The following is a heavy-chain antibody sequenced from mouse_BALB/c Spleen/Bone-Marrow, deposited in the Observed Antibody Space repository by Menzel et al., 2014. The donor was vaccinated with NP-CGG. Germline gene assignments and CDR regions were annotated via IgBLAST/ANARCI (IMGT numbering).Heavy chain of an antibody. CDR3: ASYVYGYYFDY. Sequence: DVKLVESGAELVKPGASVKLSCTASGSNIKDTYMHWVKQRPEQGLEWIGRIDPANGNTRYDPKFQGKATITADTSSNTAYLQLSSLTSEDTAVYYCASYVYGYYFDYWGQGTTLTVSS. V-gene: IGHV14-3*02. D-gene: IGHD2-2*01. CDR2: IDPANGNT. J-gene: IGHJ2*01. CDR1: GSNIKDTY.